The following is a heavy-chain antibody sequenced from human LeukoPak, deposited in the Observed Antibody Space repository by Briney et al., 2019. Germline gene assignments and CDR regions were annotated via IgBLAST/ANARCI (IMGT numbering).Heavy chain of an antibody. D-gene: IGHD3-9*01. CDR2: IYHSGST. CDR3: ARGADILTGYYHQVSAFDI. J-gene: IGHJ3*02. CDR1: GGSTSSGGYS. V-gene: IGHV4-30-2*01. Sequence: SETLSLTCAVSGGSTSSGGYSWSWIRQPPGKGLEWIGYIYHSGSTYYNPSLKSRVTISVDRSKNQFSLKLSSVTAADTAVYYCARGADILTGYYHQVSAFDIWGQGTMVTVSS.